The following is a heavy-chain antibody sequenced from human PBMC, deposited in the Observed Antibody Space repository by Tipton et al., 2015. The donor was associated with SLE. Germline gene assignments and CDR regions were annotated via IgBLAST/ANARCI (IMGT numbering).Heavy chain of an antibody. J-gene: IGHJ4*02. CDR2: INHSGST. CDR3: ARGGPNWGYYFYFDY. Sequence: TLSLTCTVSGGSIRSSDYYWSWIRQPPGKGLEWIGEINHSGSTNYNPSLKSRVTISVDTSKNQFSLKLSSVTAADTAVYYCARGGPNWGYYFYFDYWGQGTLVTVSS. V-gene: IGHV4-39*07. D-gene: IGHD7-27*01. CDR1: GGSIRSSDYY.